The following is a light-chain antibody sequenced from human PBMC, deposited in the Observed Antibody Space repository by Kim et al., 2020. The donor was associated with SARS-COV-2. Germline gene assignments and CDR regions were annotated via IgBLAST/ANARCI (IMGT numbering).Light chain of an antibody. CDR2: GKN. CDR1: SLRRYY. J-gene: IGLJ3*02. V-gene: IGLV3-19*01. Sequence: VALGQTVRITCQGDSLRRYYASWYQQKPGQAPVLVIYGKNNRPSGIPDRVSGSSSGNTASLTITGAQAEDEADYFCHSRDSSNNHLFGGGTQLTVL. CDR3: HSRDSSNNHL.